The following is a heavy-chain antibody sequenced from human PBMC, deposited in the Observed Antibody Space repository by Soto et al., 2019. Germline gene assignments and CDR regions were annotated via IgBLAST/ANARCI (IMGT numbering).Heavy chain of an antibody. CDR3: VGGQYYFDY. Sequence: QVQLVESGGGVVQPGRSLRLSCAGSGFPFTSYGMHWVREGPDKGLEWVAVISYDGSDKYYADSVQGRFTISRDNSKNMLYLQMNSLRPEDTALYYCVGGQYYFDYRGQGTLVIVSS. J-gene: IGHJ4*02. V-gene: IGHV3-30*03. CDR1: GFPFTSYG. CDR2: ISYDGSDK. D-gene: IGHD3-10*01.